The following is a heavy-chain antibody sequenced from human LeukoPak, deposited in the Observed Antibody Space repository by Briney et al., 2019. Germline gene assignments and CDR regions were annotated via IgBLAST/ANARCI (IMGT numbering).Heavy chain of an antibody. Sequence: SETLSLTCTVTGGSINSGSYFWSWIRQPAGKGLEWIGRIYTSGITNYNSSLMSRGTISIDKSKKQFSLKLSSVTAADTAVYYCARSNSGSYRELDYWGQGALVTVSS. D-gene: IGHD1-26*01. CDR2: IYTSGIT. CDR1: GGSINSGSYF. V-gene: IGHV4-61*02. CDR3: ARSNSGSYRELDY. J-gene: IGHJ4*02.